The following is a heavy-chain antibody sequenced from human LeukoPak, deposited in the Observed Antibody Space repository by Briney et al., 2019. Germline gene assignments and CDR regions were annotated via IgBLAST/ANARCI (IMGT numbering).Heavy chain of an antibody. D-gene: IGHD6-13*01. CDR1: GGSISSSSYY. V-gene: IGHV4-39*07. CDR2: INHSGST. CDR3: ARGGGIAAAGTDFDY. Sequence: SETLSLTCTVSGGSISSSSYYWGWIRQPPGKGLEWIGEINHSGSTNYNPSPKSRVTISVDTSKNQFSLKLSSVTAADTAVYYCARGGGIAAAGTDFDYWGQGTLVTVSS. J-gene: IGHJ4*02.